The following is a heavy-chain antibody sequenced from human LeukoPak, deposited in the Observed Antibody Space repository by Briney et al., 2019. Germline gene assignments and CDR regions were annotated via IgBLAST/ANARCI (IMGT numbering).Heavy chain of an antibody. CDR2: IKQDGSEK. D-gene: IGHD2-2*01. J-gene: IGHJ6*03. CDR1: GFTLSSYW. CDR3: ARDLTSRPHYYMDV. V-gene: IGHV3-7*01. Sequence: GGSLRLSCAASGFTLSSYWMSWVRQAPGKGLEWVANIKQDGSEKYYVDSVKGRFTISRDNAKNSLYLQMNSLRAEDTAVYYCARDLTSRPHYYMDVWGKGTTVTVSS.